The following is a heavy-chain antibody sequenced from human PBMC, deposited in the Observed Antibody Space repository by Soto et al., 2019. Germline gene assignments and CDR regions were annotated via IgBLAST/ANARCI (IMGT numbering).Heavy chain of an antibody. D-gene: IGHD5-12*01. Sequence: ASVKVSCKASGYTYTSYGISWVRQAPGQGLEWMGWISAYNGNTNYAQKLQGRVTMTTDTSTSTAYMELRSLRSDDTAVYYCARDSRYSGYDDDFDYWGQGTLVTVSS. CDR3: ARDSRYSGYDDDFDY. CDR1: GYTYTSYG. V-gene: IGHV1-18*01. J-gene: IGHJ4*02. CDR2: ISAYNGNT.